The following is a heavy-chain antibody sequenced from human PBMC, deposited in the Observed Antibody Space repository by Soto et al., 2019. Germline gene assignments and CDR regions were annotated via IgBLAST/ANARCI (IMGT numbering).Heavy chain of an antibody. CDR3: AKDPLTYYYDSSGSGPRDFDY. CDR2: ISGSGGST. V-gene: IGHV3-23*01. J-gene: IGHJ4*02. Sequence: GGSLRLSCAASGFTFSSYAMSWVRQAPGKGLEWVSAISGSGGSTCYADSVKGRFTISRDNSKNTLYLQMNSLRAEDTAVYYCAKDPLTYYYDSSGSGPRDFDYWGQGTLVTVSS. CDR1: GFTFSSYA. D-gene: IGHD3-22*01.